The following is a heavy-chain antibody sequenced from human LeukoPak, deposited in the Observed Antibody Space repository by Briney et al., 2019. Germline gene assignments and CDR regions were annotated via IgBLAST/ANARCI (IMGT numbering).Heavy chain of an antibody. CDR3: ARLYYYDSSAPGGFDP. Sequence: GASVKVSCKASGYTFTSYGISWVRQAPGQGLEWMGWISAYNGNTNYAQKLQGRVTMTTDTSTSTAYMELRSLRSDDTAVYYCARLYYYDSSAPGGFDPWGQGTLVTVSS. CDR2: ISAYNGNT. CDR1: GYTFTSYG. V-gene: IGHV1-18*01. J-gene: IGHJ5*02. D-gene: IGHD3-22*01.